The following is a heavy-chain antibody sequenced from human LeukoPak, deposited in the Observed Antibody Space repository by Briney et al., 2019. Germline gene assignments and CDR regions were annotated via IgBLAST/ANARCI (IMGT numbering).Heavy chain of an antibody. J-gene: IGHJ4*02. CDR3: ARVVRTSGYYSNPKSGSFDF. CDR1: GGSISSSRHY. V-gene: IGHV4-39*01. CDR2: IYSSGSA. Sequence: SETLSLTCDVSGGSISSSRHYWGWIRQPPGKGLGWIGTIYSSGSAYYNPSLRARVTISVDTSKNQFSLKLDSVTAADTAVYYCARVVRTSGYYSNPKSGSFDFWGQGTLVTVSS. D-gene: IGHD3-3*01.